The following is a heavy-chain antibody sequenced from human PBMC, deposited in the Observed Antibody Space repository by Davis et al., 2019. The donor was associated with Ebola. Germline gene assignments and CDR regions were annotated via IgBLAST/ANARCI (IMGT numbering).Heavy chain of an antibody. CDR2: IYPGDSDT. CDR3: ARWGRLSYYGMDV. D-gene: IGHD3-16*01. CDR1: GYSFTNYW. Sequence: GESLKISCKGSGYSFTNYWLGWVRQLPGKGLEWMGIIYPGDSDTSYSPSFQGQVTISADKSISTAYLQWSSLKASDTAMYYCARWGRLSYYGMDVWGQGTTVTVSS. J-gene: IGHJ6*02. V-gene: IGHV5-51*01.